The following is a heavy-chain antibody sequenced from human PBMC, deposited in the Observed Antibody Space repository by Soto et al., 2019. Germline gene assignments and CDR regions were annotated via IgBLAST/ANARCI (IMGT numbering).Heavy chain of an antibody. J-gene: IGHJ4*02. CDR1: GYTFTSYG. CDR2: ISAYNGNT. CDR3: ARDLAVGLVDY. Sequence: QVQLEQSGAEVKKPGASVKVSCKASGYTFTSYGISWVRQAPGQGLEWMGWISAYNGNTKYAQKLQGRVTMTTDTSTSRAYMEVRSLRSDDTAVYYCARDLAVGLVDYWGQGTLVTVSS. D-gene: IGHD6-19*01. V-gene: IGHV1-18*01.